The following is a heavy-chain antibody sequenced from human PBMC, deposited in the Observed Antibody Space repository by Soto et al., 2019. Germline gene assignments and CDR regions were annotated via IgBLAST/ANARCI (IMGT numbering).Heavy chain of an antibody. CDR1: GFTFSSYW. CDR2: IKQDGSEK. CDR3: AKDNPVNRRFLEWLLNY. Sequence: GWSLRLSCAASGFTFSSYWMSWVRQAPGKGLEWVANIKQDGSEKYYVDSVKGRFTISRDNAKNSLYLQMNSLRAEDTAVYYCAKDNPVNRRFLEWLLNYWGQGTLVTVSS. D-gene: IGHD3-3*01. V-gene: IGHV3-7*01. J-gene: IGHJ4*02.